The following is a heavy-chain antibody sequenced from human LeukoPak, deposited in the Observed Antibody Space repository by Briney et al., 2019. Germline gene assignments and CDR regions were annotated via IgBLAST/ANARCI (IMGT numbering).Heavy chain of an antibody. CDR1: GGFICGYS. J-gene: IGHJ4*02. CDR2: VYTGGNT. Sequence: SETLSLTCSASGGFICGYSCSWIRQPAEKGLEWIWRVYTGGNTNYNRSLKSRVTMSIDTSKNQFSLSLNSVTAADSAVYYCARGDGYNLGYLESWGQGILVTVSS. V-gene: IGHV4-4*07. CDR3: ARGDGYNLGYLES. D-gene: IGHD5-24*01.